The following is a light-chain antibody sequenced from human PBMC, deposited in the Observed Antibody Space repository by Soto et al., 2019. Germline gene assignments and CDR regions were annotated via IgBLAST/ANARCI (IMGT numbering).Light chain of an antibody. CDR1: SSDVGSYNL. Sequence: QSALTQPASVSGSPGQSITISCTGTSSDVGSYNLVSWYQQHPGKAPKLMIYEGSKRPSGVSNRFSGSKSGNTASLTISGVQAEDESDYYCCSNAGSSTVFGGGTKLTVL. CDR3: CSNAGSSTV. V-gene: IGLV2-23*01. J-gene: IGLJ2*01. CDR2: EGS.